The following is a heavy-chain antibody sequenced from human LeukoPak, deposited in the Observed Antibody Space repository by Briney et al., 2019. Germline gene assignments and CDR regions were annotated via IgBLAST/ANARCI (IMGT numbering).Heavy chain of an antibody. D-gene: IGHD3-16*02. CDR3: ARVPYDYVWGSYRLHYFDY. J-gene: IGHJ4*02. CDR2: IYHSGST. CDR1: GYSISSGYY. V-gene: IGHV4-38-2*01. Sequence: SETLSLTCAVSGYSISSGYYWGWIRQPPGKGLEWIGSIYHSGSTYYNPSLKSRVTISVDTSKNQFSLKLSSVTAADTAVYYCARVPYDYVWGSYRLHYFDYWGQGTLVTVSS.